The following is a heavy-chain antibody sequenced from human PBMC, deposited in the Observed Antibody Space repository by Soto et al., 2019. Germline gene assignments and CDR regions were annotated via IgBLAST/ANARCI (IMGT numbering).Heavy chain of an antibody. CDR2: ISSSSSTI. J-gene: IGHJ5*02. CDR1: GFTFSSYS. Sequence: PGGSLRLSCAASGFTFSSYSMNWVRQAPGKGLEWVSYISSSSSTIYYADSVKGRFTISRDNAKNSLYLQMNSLRAEDTAVYYCARDRYYYDSSGYYVPGPWGQGTLVTVSS. V-gene: IGHV3-48*01. D-gene: IGHD3-22*01. CDR3: ARDRYYYDSSGYYVPGP.